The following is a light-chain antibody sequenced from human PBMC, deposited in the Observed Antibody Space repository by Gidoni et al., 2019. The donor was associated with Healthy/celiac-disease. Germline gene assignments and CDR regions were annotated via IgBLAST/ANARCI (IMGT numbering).Light chain of an antibody. J-gene: IGKJ4*01. CDR2: GAS. Sequence: EIVLTQSPGTLSLSPGERATLSCRASQSVSSSYLAWYQQKPGQAPRLLIYGASSRATGIPDRFSGSGSGTDFTLTTSRLEPEDFAVYYCQQYGSSPPRITFGGGTKVEIK. CDR3: QQYGSSPPRIT. CDR1: QSVSSSY. V-gene: IGKV3-20*01.